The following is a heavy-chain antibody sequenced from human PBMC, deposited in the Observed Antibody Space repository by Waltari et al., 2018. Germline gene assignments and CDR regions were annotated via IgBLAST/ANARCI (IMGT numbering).Heavy chain of an antibody. V-gene: IGHV3-15*01. CDR2: IKAQSDGCGAT. CDR3: TTEQGDSYTFYSFDY. CDR1: GFTFSNTW. J-gene: IGHJ4*02. D-gene: IGHD3-16*02. Sequence: EVQLVESGGGLVNPGGSLRLSCAASGFTFSNTWMDWVRQAPGKGLEWIARIKAQSDGCGATDYAAPVTGRFTVSRDDSKNMLYLQMSSLKTEDTAMYYCTTEQGDSYTFYSFDYWGQGTLVTVSS.